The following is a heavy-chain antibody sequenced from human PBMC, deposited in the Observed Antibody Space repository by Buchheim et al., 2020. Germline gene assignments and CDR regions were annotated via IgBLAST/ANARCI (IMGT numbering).Heavy chain of an antibody. Sequence: QLQLQESGPGLVKPSETLSLTCTVSGGSISSSSYYWGWIRQPPGKGLEWIGSIYYSGSTYYNPSLKSRVTISVDTSKNQFSLKLSSVTAADTAVYYCARHVDEGPVAATYYFDYWGQGTL. J-gene: IGHJ4*02. CDR3: ARHVDEGPVAATYYFDY. CDR1: GGSISSSSYY. D-gene: IGHD6-19*01. V-gene: IGHV4-39*01. CDR2: IYYSGST.